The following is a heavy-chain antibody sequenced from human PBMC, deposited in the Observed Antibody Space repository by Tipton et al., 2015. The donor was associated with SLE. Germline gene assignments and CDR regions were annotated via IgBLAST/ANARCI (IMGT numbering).Heavy chain of an antibody. Sequence: TLSLTCAVYGGSFSGYYWSWIRQPPGKGLEWIGEINHSGSTNYNPSLKSRVTISVDTSKNQFSLKLSSVTAADTAVYYCAKSPIAAAGRYCDYWGQGTLVTVSS. CDR1: GGSFSGYY. D-gene: IGHD6-13*01. J-gene: IGHJ4*02. V-gene: IGHV4-34*01. CDR2: INHSGST. CDR3: AKSPIAAAGRYCDY.